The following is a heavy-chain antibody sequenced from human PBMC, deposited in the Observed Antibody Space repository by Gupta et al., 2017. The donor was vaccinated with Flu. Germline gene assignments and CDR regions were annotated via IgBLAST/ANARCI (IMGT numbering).Heavy chain of an antibody. D-gene: IGHD1-1*01. CDR2: IRSKANNYAT. CDR3: TRPLVQLGPTTTEDY. J-gene: IGHJ4*02. V-gene: IGHV3-73*02. CDR1: GFMFSDST. Sequence: EVQLVESGGGLVQPGGSLQLSCAASGFMFSDSTIHWLRQPPGKGLEWVGRIRSKANNYATTYAASVKGRFTISRDDSKNTAYLQMNSLKTEDTAVYYCTRPLVQLGPTTTEDYWGQGTLVTVSS.